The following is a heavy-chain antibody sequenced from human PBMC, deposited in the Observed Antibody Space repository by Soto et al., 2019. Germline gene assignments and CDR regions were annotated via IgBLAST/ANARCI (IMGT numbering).Heavy chain of an antibody. Sequence: GGSLRLSCAASGFTFSSYSMNWVRQAPGKGLEWVSSISSSSSYIYYADSMKGRFTISRDNAKNSLYLQMNSLRAEDTAVYYCARDSSGADYYYYYMDVWGKGTTVTVSS. CDR2: ISSSSSYI. D-gene: IGHD3-10*01. CDR1: GFTFSSYS. J-gene: IGHJ6*03. CDR3: ARDSSGADYYYYYMDV. V-gene: IGHV3-21*01.